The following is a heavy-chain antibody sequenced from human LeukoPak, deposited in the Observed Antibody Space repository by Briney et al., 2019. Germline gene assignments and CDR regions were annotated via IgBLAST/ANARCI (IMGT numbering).Heavy chain of an antibody. V-gene: IGHV3-7*01. CDR1: GFTFSSYW. D-gene: IGHD6-19*01. J-gene: IGHJ4*02. CDR3: ARPGGGSGWYGLFDY. Sequence: PGGSLRLSCAASGFTFSSYWMSWVRQAPGKGLEWVANIKQDGSEKYYVDSVKGRFTISIDNAKNSLYLQMNSLRAEDTAVYYCARPGGGSGWYGLFDYWGQGTLVTVSS. CDR2: IKQDGSEK.